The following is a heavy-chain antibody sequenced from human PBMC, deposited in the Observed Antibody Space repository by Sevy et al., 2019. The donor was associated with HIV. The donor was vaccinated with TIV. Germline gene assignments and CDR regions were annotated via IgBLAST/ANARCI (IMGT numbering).Heavy chain of an antibody. CDR3: AKALNPALESMIEVIFPTLKGFDV. CDR1: GFTFNTHA. J-gene: IGHJ3*01. D-gene: IGHD3-22*01. V-gene: IGHV3-23*01. Sequence: GGSLRLSCAASGFTFNTHAMNWVRQAPGKGLEWVSVISGPGYSTHYADSVKGRFTISRDNSKNTLYLQMNSLRADDTAVNYCAKALNPALESMIEVIFPTLKGFDVWGQGTMVTVSS. CDR2: ISGPGYST.